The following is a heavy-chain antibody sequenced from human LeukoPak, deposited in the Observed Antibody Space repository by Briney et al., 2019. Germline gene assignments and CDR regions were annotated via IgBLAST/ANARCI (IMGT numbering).Heavy chain of an antibody. CDR1: GGSTSSSSYY. J-gene: IGHJ5*02. CDR3: ARSYEPDDEIYCSSTSCYPNWFDP. CDR2: IYYSGST. D-gene: IGHD2-2*01. Sequence: SETLSLTCTVSGGSTSSSSYYWGWIRQPPGKGLEWIGSIYYSGSTYYNPSLKSRVTISVDTSKNQFSLKLSSVTAADTAVYYCARSYEPDDEIYCSSTSCYPNWFDPWGQGTLVTVSS. V-gene: IGHV4-39*01.